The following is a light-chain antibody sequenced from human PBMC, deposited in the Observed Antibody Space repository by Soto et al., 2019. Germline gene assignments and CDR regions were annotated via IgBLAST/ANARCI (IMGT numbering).Light chain of an antibody. V-gene: IGLV1-51*02. CDR3: GTWDSSLSAGEV. CDR2: ENN. CDR1: SSNIGNNY. J-gene: IGLJ1*01. Sequence: QSVLTQPPSVSAAPVHKVTISCSGSSSNIGNNYVSWYQQLPGTAPKLLIYENNKRPSGIPDRFSGSKSGTSATLGITGLQTGDEADYYCGTWDSSLSAGEVFGTGTKVTVL.